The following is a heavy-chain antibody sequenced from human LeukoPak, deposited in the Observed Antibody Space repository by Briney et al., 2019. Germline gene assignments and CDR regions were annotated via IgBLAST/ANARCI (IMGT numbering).Heavy chain of an antibody. V-gene: IGHV3-13*01. CDR3: ARAGYDGYNLNGMDV. CDR2: IGTAGDT. CDR1: GFTFSSYD. D-gene: IGHD5-24*01. Sequence: GGSLRLSCAASGFTFSSYDMHWVRQATGKGLEWVSAIGTAGDTYYPGSVKGRFTISRENAKNPLYLQMNSLRAEDTAVYYCARAGYDGYNLNGMDVWGQGTTVTVSS. J-gene: IGHJ6*02.